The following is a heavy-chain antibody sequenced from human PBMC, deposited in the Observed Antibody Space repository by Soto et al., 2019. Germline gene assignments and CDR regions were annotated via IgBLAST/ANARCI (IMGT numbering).Heavy chain of an antibody. Sequence: PSETLSLTCAVYGGSFSDYYWSWIRQSPGKGLKWIGEIDHRGSTNYNPTIKSRVTISVDTSKKQFSLKLSSVTAADTAVYYCARGREDVVPAAMPPGYYYYMDVWAKGTTVTVSS. J-gene: IGHJ6*03. D-gene: IGHD2-2*01. CDR3: ARGREDVVPAAMPPGYYYYMDV. CDR1: GGSFSDYY. CDR2: IDHRGST. V-gene: IGHV4-34*01.